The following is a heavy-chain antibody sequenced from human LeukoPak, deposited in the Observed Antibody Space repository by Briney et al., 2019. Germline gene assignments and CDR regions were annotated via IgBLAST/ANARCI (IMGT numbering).Heavy chain of an antibody. V-gene: IGHV4-4*07. J-gene: IGHJ6*03. Sequence: SETLSLTCTVSGDSISSFYWTWIRQPAGKGLEWIGRIYTSGSTNYNPSLKSRVTISVDTSKNQFSLKLSSVTAADTAVYYCARDLKAAAESHYYMDVWGKGTTVTVSS. CDR2: IYTSGST. CDR1: GDSISSFY. CDR3: ARDLKAAAESHYYMDV. D-gene: IGHD6-13*01.